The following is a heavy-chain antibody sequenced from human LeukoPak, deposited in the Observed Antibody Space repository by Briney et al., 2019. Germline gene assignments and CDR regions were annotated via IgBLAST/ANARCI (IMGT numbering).Heavy chain of an antibody. J-gene: IGHJ4*02. V-gene: IGHV4-39*07. Sequence: SETLSLTCTVSGGSISSSSYYWGWIRQPPGKGLEWIGSIYYSGSTYYNPSLKSRVTISVDTSKNQFSLKLSSVTAADTAVYYCARDRLLWFGELFSDWGQGTLVTVSS. CDR2: IYYSGST. CDR3: ARDRLLWFGELFSD. CDR1: GGSISSSSYY. D-gene: IGHD3-10*01.